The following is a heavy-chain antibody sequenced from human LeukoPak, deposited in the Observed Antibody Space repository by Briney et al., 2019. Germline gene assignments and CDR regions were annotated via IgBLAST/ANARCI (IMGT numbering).Heavy chain of an antibody. CDR3: ARDGLGGGAIDY. V-gene: IGHV4-59*12. D-gene: IGHD2-21*01. CDR2: IYCSGST. J-gene: IGHJ4*02. CDR1: GGSISSYY. Sequence: SETLSLTCTVCGGSISSYYWSWIRQPPGKGLEWIGSIYCSGSTYYNPSLKSRVTISVDTSKNQFSLKLSSVTAADTAVYYCARDGLGGGAIDYWGQGTLVTVSS.